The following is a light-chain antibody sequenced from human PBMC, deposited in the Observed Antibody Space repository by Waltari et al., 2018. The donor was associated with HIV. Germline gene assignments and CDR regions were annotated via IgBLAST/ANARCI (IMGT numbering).Light chain of an antibody. CDR2: AAS. V-gene: IGKV1-39*01. Sequence: DIQMTQSPSSLSASVGDRVTITCQASQNISSYLSWYQQKPGKAPKVLIYAASSLQSGVPSRFSGSGSGTDFNISISSLQLEDFATYYCQQSYSTPRTFGQGTKVEIK. CDR1: QNISSY. J-gene: IGKJ1*01. CDR3: QQSYSTPRT.